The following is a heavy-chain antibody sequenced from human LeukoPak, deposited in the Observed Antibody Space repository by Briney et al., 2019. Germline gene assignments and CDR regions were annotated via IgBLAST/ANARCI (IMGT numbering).Heavy chain of an antibody. CDR2: IYYSGST. J-gene: IGHJ4*02. Sequence: PSETLSLTCTVSGGSISSYYWSWIRQPPGKGLEWIGYIYYSGSTNYNPSLKSRVTISVDTSKNQFSLKLSSVTAADTAVYYCARHTDTAMAGLDYWGQGTLVXXXS. D-gene: IGHD5-18*01. V-gene: IGHV4-59*08. CDR3: ARHTDTAMAGLDY. CDR1: GGSISSYY.